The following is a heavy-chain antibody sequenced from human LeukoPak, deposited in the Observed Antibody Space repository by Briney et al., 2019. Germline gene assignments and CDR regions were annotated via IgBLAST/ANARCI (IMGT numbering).Heavy chain of an antibody. J-gene: IGHJ4*02. Sequence: GGSLRLSCAASGFTFSSYEMNWVRRAPGKGREGVSSVRSRGGSLECADSVRGRFTISRDDAKNTLYLQMNSLRVEDTALYYCTKDLRYYYADNHSEMDEHDYWGQGTLVTVSS. CDR2: VRSRGGSL. CDR3: TKDLRYYYADNHSEMDEHDY. CDR1: GFTFSSYE. V-gene: IGHV3-48*03. D-gene: IGHD4-23*01.